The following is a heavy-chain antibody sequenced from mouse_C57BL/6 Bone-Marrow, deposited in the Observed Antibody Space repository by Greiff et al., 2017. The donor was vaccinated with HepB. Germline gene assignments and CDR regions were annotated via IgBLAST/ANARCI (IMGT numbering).Heavy chain of an antibody. V-gene: IGHV2-5*01. CDR1: GFSLTSYG. D-gene: IGHD1-1*01. J-gene: IGHJ1*03. Sequence: VKLMESGPGLVQPSQRLSITCTVSGFSLTSYGVHWVRQSPGKGLEWLGVIWGGGSTDYNAAFMSRLSITKDNSKSQVFFKMNSLQADDTAIYYCTKERDYGSSYGYFDVWGTGTTVTVSS. CDR3: TKERDYGSSYGYFDV. CDR2: IWGGGST.